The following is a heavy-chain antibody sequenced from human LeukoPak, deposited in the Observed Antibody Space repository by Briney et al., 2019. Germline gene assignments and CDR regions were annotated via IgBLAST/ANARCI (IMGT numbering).Heavy chain of an antibody. J-gene: IGHJ4*02. V-gene: IGHV4-39*01. CDR1: GGSISSSSYY. CDR2: IYYSGST. CDR3: ARSSIPYFDY. D-gene: IGHD6-13*01. Sequence: PSETLSLTCTVSGGSISSSSYYWGWIRQPPGKGLEWIGSIYYSGSTYYNPSLKSRVTISVDTSKNQFSLKLSSVTAADTAVYYCARSSIPYFDYWGQGTLVTVSS.